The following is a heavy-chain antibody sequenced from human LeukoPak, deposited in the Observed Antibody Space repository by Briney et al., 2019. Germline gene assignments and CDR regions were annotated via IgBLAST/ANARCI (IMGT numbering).Heavy chain of an antibody. Sequence: GGSLRLACAASGFMFDDYGMSWVRQAPGKGLEWVSGINRNGGSTGYADSVKGRFTISRDNAKNSLYLQMNSLRDEDTALYYCARVSCGGYNCYFRYFDYWGQGTLVTVSS. CDR1: GFMFDDYG. CDR3: ARVSCGGYNCYFRYFDY. D-gene: IGHD2-21*01. J-gene: IGHJ4*02. V-gene: IGHV3-20*04. CDR2: INRNGGST.